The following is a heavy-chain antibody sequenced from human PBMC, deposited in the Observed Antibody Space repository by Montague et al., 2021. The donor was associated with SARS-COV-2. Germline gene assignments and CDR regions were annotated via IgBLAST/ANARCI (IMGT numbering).Heavy chain of an antibody. J-gene: IGHJ4*02. D-gene: IGHD4-23*01. CDR3: ARWDPQTLTLIGLRGKSSSDY. Sequence: SETLSLTCAVYGGSFSGYYWSWIRHYPGTGQEWIAEINHSGTTNSNFNPSLRSRVTTSVDTSKSQFSLKLTSVTAADTGVYYCARWDPQTLTLIGLRGKSSSDYWGQGTLVAVSS. CDR1: GGSFSGYY. CDR2: INHSGTTNS. V-gene: IGHV4-34*01.